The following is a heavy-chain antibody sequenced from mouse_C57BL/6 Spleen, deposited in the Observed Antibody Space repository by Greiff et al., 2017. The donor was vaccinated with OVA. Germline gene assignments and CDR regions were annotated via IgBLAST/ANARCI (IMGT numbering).Heavy chain of an antibody. CDR3: AKDYYGSSGFAY. CDR2: LHPNSGST. J-gene: IGHJ3*01. V-gene: IGHV1-64*01. CDR1: GYTFTSYW. D-gene: IGHD1-1*01. Sequence: QVQLQQPGAELVKPGASVKLSCKASGYTFTSYWMHWVKQRPGQGLEWIGMLHPNSGSTNYNEQLKSKATLPVDKSSSTDYMQLSSLTSEDSAVYYCAKDYYGSSGFAYWGQGTLVTVSA.